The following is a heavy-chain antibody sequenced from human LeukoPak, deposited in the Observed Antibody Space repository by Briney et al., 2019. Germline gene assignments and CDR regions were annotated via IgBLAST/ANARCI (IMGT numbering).Heavy chain of an antibody. CDR2: IYYSGST. V-gene: IGHV4-30-4*07. Sequence: PSETLSLTCAVSGGSISSGGYSWSWIRQPPGKGLEWIGYIYYSGSTYYNPSLKSRVTISVDTSKNQFSLKLSSVTAADTAVYYCASADRVAGRYYDYYYMDVWGKGTTATVS. J-gene: IGHJ6*03. D-gene: IGHD2-15*01. CDR3: ASADRVAGRYYDYYYMDV. CDR1: GGSISSGGYS.